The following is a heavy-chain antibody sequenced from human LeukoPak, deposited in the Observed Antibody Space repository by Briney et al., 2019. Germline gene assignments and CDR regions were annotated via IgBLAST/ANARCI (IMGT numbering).Heavy chain of an antibody. D-gene: IGHD3-3*01. CDR3: ARAPNYDFWSGYYDDAFDI. CDR2: MNPNSGNT. V-gene: IGHV1-8*03. CDR1: GYTFTSYD. J-gene: IGHJ3*02. Sequence: ASVKVSCKASGYTFTSYDINWVRQATGQGLEWMGWMNPNSGNTGYAQKFQGRVTITRNTSISTAYMELSSLRSEDTAVYYCARAPNYDFWSGYYDDAFDIWGQGTMVTVSS.